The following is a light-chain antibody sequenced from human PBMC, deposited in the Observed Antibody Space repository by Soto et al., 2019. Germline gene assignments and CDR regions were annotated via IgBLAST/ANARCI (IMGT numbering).Light chain of an antibody. V-gene: IGLV2-14*01. CDR1: SSYIGTYND. J-gene: IGLJ1*01. Sequence: QSALTQPSSVSGSPGQSVTISCTGTSSYIGTYNDVAWYQQFPGKTPKLIIYEVRNRPSGVSVRFSGSKSGNTASLTISGLQAEDEADYHCVSYRGSDTSYVFGTGTKVTVL. CDR3: VSYRGSDTSYV. CDR2: EVR.